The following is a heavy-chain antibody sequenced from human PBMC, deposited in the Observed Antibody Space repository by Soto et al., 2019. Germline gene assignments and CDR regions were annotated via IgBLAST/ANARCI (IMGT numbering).Heavy chain of an antibody. CDR3: AKEPEWLLRGDYYYYMDV. V-gene: IGHV3-30*18. CDR2: ISYDGRNT. J-gene: IGHJ6*03. Sequence: GGSLRLSCAASGFTFSGYGMDWVRQAPGKGLEWLAVISYDGRNTYYSDSVKGRFTISRDNSKNTLYLQMNSLRAEDTAVYYCAKEPEWLLRGDYYYYMDVWGKGTTVTVSS. D-gene: IGHD5-12*01. CDR1: GFTFSGYG.